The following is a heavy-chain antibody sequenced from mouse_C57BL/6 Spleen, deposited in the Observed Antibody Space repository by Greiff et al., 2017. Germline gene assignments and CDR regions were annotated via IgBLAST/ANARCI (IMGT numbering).Heavy chain of an antibody. CDR2: IDPSASYT. V-gene: IGHV1-59*01. Sequence: QVQLQQPGAELVRPGTSVKLSCKASGYTFTSYWMHWVKQRPGKGLEWIGVIDPSASYTNYNQKFKGKATLTVETSSSTAYMQLSSLTSEDSAVYYCRYYGSSYWYFDVWGTGTTVTFSS. J-gene: IGHJ1*03. D-gene: IGHD1-1*01. CDR3: RYYGSSYWYFDV. CDR1: GYTFTSYW.